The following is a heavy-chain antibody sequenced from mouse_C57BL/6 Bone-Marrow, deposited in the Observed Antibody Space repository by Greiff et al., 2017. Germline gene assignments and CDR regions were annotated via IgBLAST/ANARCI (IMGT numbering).Heavy chain of an antibody. CDR1: GYTFTDYE. V-gene: IGHV1-15*01. J-gene: IGHJ4*01. Sequence: VQLQHSGAELVRPGASVTLSCKASGYTFTDYEMHWVKQTPVHGLEWIGAIDPETGGTAYNQKFKGKAILTADKSSSTAYMELRSLTSEDSAVYYCTRVGYHAMDYWGQGTSVTVSS. CDR3: TRVGYHAMDY. CDR2: IDPETGGT.